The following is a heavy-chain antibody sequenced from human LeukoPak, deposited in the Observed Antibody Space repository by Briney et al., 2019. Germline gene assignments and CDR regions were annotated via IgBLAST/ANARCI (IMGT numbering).Heavy chain of an antibody. Sequence: PSETLSLTCAVYGGSFSGYYGSWIRQPPGKGLEWIGEINHSGSTNYNPSLKSRVTISVDTSKNQFSLKLSSVTAADTAVYYCARGAYYHDSSGYFRGAEIDYWGQGTLVTVSS. CDR1: GGSFSGYY. CDR3: ARGAYYHDSSGYFRGAEIDY. CDR2: INHSGST. D-gene: IGHD3-22*01. J-gene: IGHJ4*02. V-gene: IGHV4-34*01.